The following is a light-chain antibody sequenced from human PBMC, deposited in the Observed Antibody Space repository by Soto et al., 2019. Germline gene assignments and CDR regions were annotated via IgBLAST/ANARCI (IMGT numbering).Light chain of an antibody. J-gene: IGKJ5*01. CDR2: GAS. CDR1: QSVSSSY. Sequence: EIVLTQSPGTLSLSPGESATLSCRASQSVSSSYLAWYQQKPGQAPRLLIYGASSRATGIPDRFSGSGSGTDFTLTISRLEPEEFAVYYCQQYGSSQITFGQGTRLEI. CDR3: QQYGSSQIT. V-gene: IGKV3-20*01.